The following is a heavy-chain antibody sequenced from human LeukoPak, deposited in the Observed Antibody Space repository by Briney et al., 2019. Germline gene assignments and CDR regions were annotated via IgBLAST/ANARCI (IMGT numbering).Heavy chain of an antibody. Sequence: ASVKVSCKASGGTFSSYAITWVRQAPGQGLEWMGWINPNSGGTNSAQKFQGRVTMTRDTSISTAYMELSTLRSDDTAVYYCASRGDDDIWGQGTMVTVSS. J-gene: IGHJ3*02. CDR3: ASRGDDDI. CDR2: INPNSGGT. V-gene: IGHV1-2*02. D-gene: IGHD3-10*01. CDR1: GGTFSSYA.